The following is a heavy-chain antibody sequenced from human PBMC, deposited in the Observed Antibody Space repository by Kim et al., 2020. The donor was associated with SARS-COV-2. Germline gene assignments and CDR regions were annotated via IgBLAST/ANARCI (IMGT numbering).Heavy chain of an antibody. D-gene: IGHD3-22*01. Sequence: SVKGRFTISRDDSTSIAYLQMNSLKTADTALYYCARWSRGIVVVPDAFDIWGQGTMVTVSS. J-gene: IGHJ3*02. CDR3: ARWSRGIVVVPDAFDI. V-gene: IGHV3-49*02.